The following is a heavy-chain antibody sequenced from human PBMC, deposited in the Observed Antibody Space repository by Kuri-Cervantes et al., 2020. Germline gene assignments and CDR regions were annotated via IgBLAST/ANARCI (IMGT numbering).Heavy chain of an antibody. CDR3: AKDHSGWDETPDY. CDR1: GFTFSSYG. D-gene: IGHD6-19*01. CDR2: ISYDGSNK. Sequence: GESLKISCAASGFTFSSYGMHWVRQAPGKGLEWVAVISYDGSNKYYADSVKGRFTISRDNSKNTLYLQMNSLRAEDTAVCHCAKDHSGWDETPDYWGQGTLVTVSS. V-gene: IGHV3-30*18. J-gene: IGHJ4*02.